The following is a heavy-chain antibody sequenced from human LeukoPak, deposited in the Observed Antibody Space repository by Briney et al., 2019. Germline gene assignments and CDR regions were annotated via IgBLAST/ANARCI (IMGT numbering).Heavy chain of an antibody. D-gene: IGHD2-2*01. CDR3: ARDKTSYYYYYYYMDV. J-gene: IGHJ6*03. CDR1: GGSISSGSYY. V-gene: IGHV4-61*02. Sequence: PSETLSLTRTVSGGSISSGSYYWSWIRQPAGKGLEWIGRIYTSGSTNYNPSLKSRVTISVDTSKNQFSLKLSSVTAADTAVYYCARDKTSYYYYYYYMDVWGKGTTVTVSS. CDR2: IYTSGST.